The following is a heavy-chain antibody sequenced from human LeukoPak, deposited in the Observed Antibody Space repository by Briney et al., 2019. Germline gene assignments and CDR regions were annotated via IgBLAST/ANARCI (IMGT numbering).Heavy chain of an antibody. V-gene: IGHV5-51*01. CDR1: GYSFTSYW. J-gene: IGHJ3*02. Sequence: GEPLKISCKGSGYSFTSYWIGWVRQMPGKGLEWMGIIYPGDSDTRYSPSFQGQVTISADKSISTAYLQWSSLKASDTAMYYCARRMTAVAGPDAFDIWGQGTMVIVSS. D-gene: IGHD6-19*01. CDR2: IYPGDSDT. CDR3: ARRMTAVAGPDAFDI.